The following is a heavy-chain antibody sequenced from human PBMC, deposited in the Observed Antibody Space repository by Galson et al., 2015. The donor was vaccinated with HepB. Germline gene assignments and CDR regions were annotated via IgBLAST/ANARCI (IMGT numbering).Heavy chain of an antibody. CDR1: GFSLSNSGMC. CDR2: IDWDDDK. D-gene: IGHD3-22*01. J-gene: IGHJ3*02. Sequence: PALVKPTQTLTLTCTFSGFSLSNSGMCVSWIRQPPGKALEWLARIDWDDDKHYSTSLKTRLTISKDTSKNQVVLTVSNMGPVDTATYYCARMQYYYDSSGYFDAFDIWGQGTMVTVSS. V-gene: IGHV2-70*11. CDR3: ARMQYYYDSSGYFDAFDI.